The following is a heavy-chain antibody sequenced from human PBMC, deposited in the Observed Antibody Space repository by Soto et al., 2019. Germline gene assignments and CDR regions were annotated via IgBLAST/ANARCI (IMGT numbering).Heavy chain of an antibody. CDR2: ISSSFST. CDR1: GFVFNSYE. Sequence: PGGSLRLSCAASGFVFNSYETNWVRQAPGKGLEWVSYISSSFSTNYADSVKGRFTISRDNAKNSVYLQMYGLRPDDTAVYYCARDLSPYYGEGFDVWGQGTMVTVSS. CDR3: ARDLSPYYGEGFDV. D-gene: IGHD3-10*01. V-gene: IGHV3-48*03. J-gene: IGHJ3*01.